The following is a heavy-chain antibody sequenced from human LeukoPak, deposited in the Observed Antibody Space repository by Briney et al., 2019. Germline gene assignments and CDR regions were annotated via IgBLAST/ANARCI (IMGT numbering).Heavy chain of an antibody. D-gene: IGHD6-13*01. J-gene: IGHJ4*02. CDR3: ARDRSWPDY. Sequence: ASVKVSCKASGYTFTSYGISWVRQAPGQGLEWMGWISAYNGNTNYAQKLQGRVTMTIDTSTSTAYMELRSLRSGDTAVYYCARDRSWPDYWGQGTLVTVSS. CDR1: GYTFTSYG. CDR2: ISAYNGNT. V-gene: IGHV1-18*01.